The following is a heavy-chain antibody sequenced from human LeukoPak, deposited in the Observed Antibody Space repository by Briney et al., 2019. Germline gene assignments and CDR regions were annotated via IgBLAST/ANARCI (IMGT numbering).Heavy chain of an antibody. CDR1: GGSISSGSYY. J-gene: IGHJ3*02. D-gene: IGHD2-8*02. V-gene: IGHV4-61*02. CDR2: IYTSGST. Sequence: SQTLSLTCTVSGGSISSGSYYWSWIRQPAGKGLEWTGRIYTSGSTNYNPSFKSRLTISVDTSKNQFSLKLGSVTAADTAVYYCARGYPGGGDAFDIWGQGTMVTVSS. CDR3: ARGYPGGGDAFDI.